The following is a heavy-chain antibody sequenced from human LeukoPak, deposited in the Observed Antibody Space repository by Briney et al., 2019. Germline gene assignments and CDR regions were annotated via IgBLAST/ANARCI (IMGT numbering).Heavy chain of an antibody. V-gene: IGHV3-48*03. Sequence: GGSLRLSCSASGFAFSGREMAWVRQAPGKGLEWVSYISSNGKTILHADSVKGRITISRDNAKKSLYLQSGGLRVEDSAFYYCVRASYTGFDLHFDQWGQGTLVTVSS. CDR2: ISSNGKTI. CDR3: VRASYTGFDLHFDQ. D-gene: IGHD5-12*01. J-gene: IGHJ4*02. CDR1: GFAFSGRE.